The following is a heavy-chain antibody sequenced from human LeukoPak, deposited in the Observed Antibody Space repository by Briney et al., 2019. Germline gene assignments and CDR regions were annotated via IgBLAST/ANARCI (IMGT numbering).Heavy chain of an antibody. CDR2: ITSSSSTI. V-gene: IGHV3-48*04. Sequence: PGGSLGLSCAASGFTFSSYSMNWVRQAPGKGLEWVSFITSSSSTIHYVDSVKGRFTISRDNAKNSLYLQMNSLRAEDTAVYYCARDRPGSGWYYFDSWGQGTLVTVSS. D-gene: IGHD6-19*01. J-gene: IGHJ4*02. CDR1: GFTFSSYS. CDR3: ARDRPGSGWYYFDS.